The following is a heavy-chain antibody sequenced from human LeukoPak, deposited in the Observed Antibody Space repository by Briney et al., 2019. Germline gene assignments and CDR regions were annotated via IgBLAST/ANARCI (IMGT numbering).Heavy chain of an antibody. CDR2: ISWNSVAI. Sequence: SLRLSCAASGFTFDDYAMHWVRQATGKGMEWVSSISWNSVAIGYADSVRGRLTSARDNAKNSLYLQMNSLRAEDTALYYCAKDRLSGVRGALDYWGQGTLVTVSS. CDR3: AKDRLSGVRGALDY. D-gene: IGHD3-10*01. CDR1: GFTFDDYA. J-gene: IGHJ4*02. V-gene: IGHV3-9*01.